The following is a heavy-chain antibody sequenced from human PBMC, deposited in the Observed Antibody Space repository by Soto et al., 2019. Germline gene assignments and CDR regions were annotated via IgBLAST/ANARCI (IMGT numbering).Heavy chain of an antibody. CDR2: ISSSSSTI. D-gene: IGHD2-15*01. CDR3: AKDLGAIVVLRNGMDV. CDR1: GFTFSSYS. Sequence: EVQLVESGGGLVQPGGSLRLSCAASGFTFSSYSMNWVRQAPGKGLEWVSYISSSSSTIYYADSVKGRFTISRDNAKNSLYLQMNSLRGEDTAVYYCAKDLGAIVVLRNGMDVWGQGTTVTVSS. V-gene: IGHV3-48*01. J-gene: IGHJ6*02.